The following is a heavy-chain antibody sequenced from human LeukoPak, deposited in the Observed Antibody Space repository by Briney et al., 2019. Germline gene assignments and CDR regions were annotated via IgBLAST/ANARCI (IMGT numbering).Heavy chain of an antibody. Sequence: PSETLSLTCAVYGGSFSGYCWSWIRQPPGKGLEWIGEINHSGSTNYNPSLKSRVTISVDTSKNQFSLKLSSVTAADTAVYYCARASRITMIVVVITRDYYYYMDVWGKGATVTVSS. J-gene: IGHJ6*03. D-gene: IGHD3-22*01. CDR2: INHSGST. CDR3: ARASRITMIVVVITRDYYYYMDV. CDR1: GGSFSGYC. V-gene: IGHV4-34*01.